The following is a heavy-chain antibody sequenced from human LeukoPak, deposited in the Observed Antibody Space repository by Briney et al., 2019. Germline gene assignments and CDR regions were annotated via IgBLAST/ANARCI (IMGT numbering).Heavy chain of an antibody. V-gene: IGHV3-48*03. CDR3: ATDEAMGAFDL. CDR2: ISSSGSTI. Sequence: GGSLRLSRAPSEFSFTSYEMNWVRQAPGKWLEWVSYISSSGSTIYYADSVKGRFTVSRDNANSSLFLQMDSLRVEDTAVYYCATDEAMGAFDLWGQGTMVIVSS. J-gene: IGHJ3*01. CDR1: EFSFTSYE. D-gene: IGHD1-26*01.